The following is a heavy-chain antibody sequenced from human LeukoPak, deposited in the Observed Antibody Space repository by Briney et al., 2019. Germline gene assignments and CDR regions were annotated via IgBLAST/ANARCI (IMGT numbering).Heavy chain of an antibody. D-gene: IGHD5-24*01. V-gene: IGHV4-39*07. CDR1: GGSTSSSAYY. CDR2: IYYTGSA. CDR3: ARGQMGTWPGEAPTKFDY. J-gene: IGHJ4*02. Sequence: SETLSLTCTASGGSTSSSAYYWGWIRQPPGNGLEWIGSIYYTGSASYNPSLQSRVTISIDTSKTQFSLKLSSVTAADTAVFYCARGQMGTWPGEAPTKFDYWGQGTLVTVSS.